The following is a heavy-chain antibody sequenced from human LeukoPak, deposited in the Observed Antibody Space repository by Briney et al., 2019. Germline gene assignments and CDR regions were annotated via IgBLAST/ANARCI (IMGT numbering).Heavy chain of an antibody. J-gene: IGHJ4*02. CDR1: GLTFSSYW. CDR3: TQGSGFYYDY. D-gene: IGHD3-22*01. V-gene: IGHV3-15*07. Sequence: GGSLRLSCAASGLTFSSYWMHWVRQAPGKGLEWVGRIKSKKDGGTTEFAAPVRGRFTISRDDSQNTLYLQMNSLTSDDTAVYYCTQGSGFYYDYWGQGTLVTVSS. CDR2: IKSKKDGGTT.